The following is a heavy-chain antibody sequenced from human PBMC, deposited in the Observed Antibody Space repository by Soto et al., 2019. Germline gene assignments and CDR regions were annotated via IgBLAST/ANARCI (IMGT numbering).Heavy chain of an antibody. CDR2: INPSGGST. D-gene: IGHD3-22*01. Sequence: WASVKVSCKASGYTFTSYYMHWVRQAPGQGLEWMGIINPSGGSTSYAQKFQGRVTMTRDTSTSTVYMELSSLRSEDTAVYYCARGYYYDSSGYYYGHYYYGVDVWGQGTTVTVSS. CDR1: GYTFTSYY. V-gene: IGHV1-46*01. CDR3: ARGYYYDSSGYYYGHYYYGVDV. J-gene: IGHJ6*02.